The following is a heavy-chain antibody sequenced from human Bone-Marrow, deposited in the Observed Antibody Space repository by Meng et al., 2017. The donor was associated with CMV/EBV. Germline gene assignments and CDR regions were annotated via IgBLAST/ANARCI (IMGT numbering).Heavy chain of an antibody. J-gene: IGHJ6*02. V-gene: IGHV4-39*07. CDR1: GGSISSSSYS. D-gene: IGHD2-15*01. Sequence: ESLKISCTVSGGSISSSSYSWGWIRQPPGKGLEWIGNIHSYGDTYYNPSLESRVTISLDTSKNQFFLKVSSVTAADTAMYYCAREVAAGAYVMDFWGQGTMVTVSS. CDR3: AREVAAGAYVMDF. CDR2: IHSYGDT.